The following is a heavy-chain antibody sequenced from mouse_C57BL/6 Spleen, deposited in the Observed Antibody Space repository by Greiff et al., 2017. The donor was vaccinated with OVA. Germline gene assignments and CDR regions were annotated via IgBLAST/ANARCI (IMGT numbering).Heavy chain of an antibody. D-gene: IGHD2-4*01. CDR2: INYDGSST. J-gene: IGHJ4*01. Sequence: EVTLVESEGGLVQPGSSMKLSCTASGFTFSDYYMAWVRQVPEKGLEWVANINYDGSSTYYLDSLKSRFIISRDNAKNILYLQMSSLKSEDTATYYCARVDYDYDGAMDYWGQGTSVTVSS. V-gene: IGHV5-16*01. CDR1: GFTFSDYY. CDR3: ARVDYDYDGAMDY.